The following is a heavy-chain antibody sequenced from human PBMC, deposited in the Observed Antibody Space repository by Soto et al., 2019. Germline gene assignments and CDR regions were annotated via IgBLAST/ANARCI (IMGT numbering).Heavy chain of an antibody. CDR3: ARELGSSTSRYDAFPI. V-gene: IGHV3-21*04. D-gene: IGHD2-2*01. J-gene: IGHJ3*02. CDR2: ISRSSSDI. Sequence: EVQLVESGGGLVKPGGSLRLSCAASGFTFSSYSMNWVRQAPGKGLEWVSTISRSSSDIYYADSVKGRFTISRDNAKNSLYMQLNSLRDEVTAVDYCARELGSSTSRYDAFPIWGQGTMVTVSS. CDR1: GFTFSSYS.